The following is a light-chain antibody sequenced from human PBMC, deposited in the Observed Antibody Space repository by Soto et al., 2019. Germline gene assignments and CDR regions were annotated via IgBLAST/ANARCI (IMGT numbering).Light chain of an antibody. CDR2: KPS. Sequence: DIQMTQSPSTLSASVGDSVTITCRASQSISSWLAWYQQKTGKAPKLLIYKPSTLKSGVPSTFSGCGSGTEFTLKIRILQTDELATYYCQHYNSYPEAFGQGTKGDI. J-gene: IGKJ1*01. V-gene: IGKV1-5*03. CDR1: QSISSW. CDR3: QHYNSYPEA.